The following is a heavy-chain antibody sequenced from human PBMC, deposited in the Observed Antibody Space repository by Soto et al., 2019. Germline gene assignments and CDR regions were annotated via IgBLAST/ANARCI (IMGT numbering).Heavy chain of an antibody. D-gene: IGHD3-3*01. Sequence: ASVKVSCKASGYTFTSYGISWVRQAPGQGLEWMGWISAYNGNTNYAQKLQGRVTMTTDTSTSTAYMELRSLRSDDTAVYYCARLERMTIFGVVSPHDHGGQGTLVTVSS. J-gene: IGHJ4*02. CDR1: GYTFTSYG. CDR2: ISAYNGNT. CDR3: ARLERMTIFGVVSPHDH. V-gene: IGHV1-18*01.